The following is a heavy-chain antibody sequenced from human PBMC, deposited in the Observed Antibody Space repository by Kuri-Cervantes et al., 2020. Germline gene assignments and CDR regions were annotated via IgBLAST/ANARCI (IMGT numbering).Heavy chain of an antibody. D-gene: IGHD6-19*01. CDR3: ATSGWYLLYYYYYMDV. CDR2: ISSSSSYI. J-gene: IGHJ6*03. V-gene: IGHV3-21*01. Sequence: GGSLRLSCAASGFTFSSYSVNWVRQAPGKGLEWVSSISSSSSYIYYADSVKGRFTISRDNAKNSLYLQMNSLRAEDTAVYYCATSGWYLLYYYYYMDVWGKGTTVTVSS. CDR1: GFTFSSYS.